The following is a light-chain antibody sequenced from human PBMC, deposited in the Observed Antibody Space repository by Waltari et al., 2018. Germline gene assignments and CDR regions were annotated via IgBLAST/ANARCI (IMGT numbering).Light chain of an antibody. Sequence: QLVLTQSPSASASLGASVKLTCTLSSVPSSNVIAWHPQHPQKGPRYLMKVNSDGSHSKGDEIPDRFSGSSSGAERYLTISSLQSEDEADYYCQTGGHGTWVFGGGTKLTVL. CDR2: VNSDGSH. J-gene: IGLJ3*02. V-gene: IGLV4-69*02. CDR3: QTGGHGTWV. CDR1: SVPSSNV.